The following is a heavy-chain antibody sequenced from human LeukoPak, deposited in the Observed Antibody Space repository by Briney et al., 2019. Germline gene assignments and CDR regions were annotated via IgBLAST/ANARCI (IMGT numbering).Heavy chain of an antibody. CDR3: ARFHTSGYYRHFDF. D-gene: IGHD3-22*01. J-gene: IGHJ4*02. CDR1: GGSISTGGYY. V-gene: IGHV4-31*03. CDR2: IYYSGST. Sequence: SETLSLTCTVSGGSISTGGYYWSWLRQHPGKGLEWIAYIYYSGSTYYNPSLKSRVTISVDTSKNQFSLKLSSVTAADTAVYYCARFHTSGYYRHFDFWGQGTLVTVSS.